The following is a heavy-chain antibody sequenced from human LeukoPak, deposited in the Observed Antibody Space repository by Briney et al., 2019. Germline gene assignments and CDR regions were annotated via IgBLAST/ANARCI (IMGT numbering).Heavy chain of an antibody. CDR3: AKDLWFGELMMSPFDY. V-gene: IGHV3-23*01. J-gene: IGHJ4*02. D-gene: IGHD3-10*01. Sequence: GGSLRLSCAASGFTFSSYAMSWVRQAPGKGLEWVSALSGSGGSTYYADSVKGRFTISRDNSKNTLYLQMNSLRAEDTAVYYCAKDLWFGELMMSPFDYWGQGTLVTVS. CDR1: GFTFSSYA. CDR2: LSGSGGST.